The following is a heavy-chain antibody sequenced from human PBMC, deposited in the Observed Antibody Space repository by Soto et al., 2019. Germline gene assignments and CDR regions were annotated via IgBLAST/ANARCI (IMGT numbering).Heavy chain of an antibody. D-gene: IGHD5-12*01. J-gene: IGHJ3*02. V-gene: IGHV1-8*02. CDR2: MNPNSGNT. Sequence: GASVKVSCKASGYTFTSYGISWVRQATGQGLEWMGWMNPNSGNTGYAQKFQGRVTMTRNTSISTAYMELSSLRSEDTAVYYCAKSGGYDYDAFDIWGQGTMVTVSS. CDR1: GYTFTSYG. CDR3: AKSGGYDYDAFDI.